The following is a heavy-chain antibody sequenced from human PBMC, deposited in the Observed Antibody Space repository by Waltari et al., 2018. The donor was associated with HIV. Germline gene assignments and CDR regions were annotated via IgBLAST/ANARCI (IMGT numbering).Heavy chain of an antibody. CDR2: INHSGST. D-gene: IGHD2-8*01. V-gene: IGHV4-34*01. CDR1: GGSFSGYY. Sequence: QVQLQQWGAGLLKPSETLSLTCAVYGGSFSGYYWSWIRQPPGKGLEWIGEINHSGSTNYNPSLKSRVTISVDTSKNQFSLKLSSVTAADTAVYYCARGYANSWFDPWGQGTLVTVSS. J-gene: IGHJ5*02. CDR3: ARGYANSWFDP.